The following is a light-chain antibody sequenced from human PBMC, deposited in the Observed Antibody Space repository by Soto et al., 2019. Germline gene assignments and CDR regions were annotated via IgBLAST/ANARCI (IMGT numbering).Light chain of an antibody. CDR3: QQYNTYWT. CDR2: KAS. J-gene: IGKJ1*01. V-gene: IGKV1-5*03. CDR1: HSINTW. Sequence: DIHMTRSPSTLSASVLYICTITCRASHSINTWLAWYQQKPGKAPKFLIYKASSLASGVPSRFSGSGSGTEFTLTISSLQPDDFATYYCQQYNTYWTFGQGTKVDIK.